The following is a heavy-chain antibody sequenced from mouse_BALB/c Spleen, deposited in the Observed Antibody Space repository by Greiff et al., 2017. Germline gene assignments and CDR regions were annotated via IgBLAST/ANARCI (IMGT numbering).Heavy chain of an antibody. CDR2: ISDGGSYT. V-gene: IGHV5-4*02. D-gene: IGHD2-14*01. J-gene: IGHJ4*01. CDR3: ARGEVRRGAYYAMDY. Sequence: EVQRVESGGGLVKPGGSLKLSCAASGFTFSDYYMYWVRQTPEKRLEWVATISDGGSYTYYPDSVKGRFTISRDNAKNTLYLQMSSLKSEDTAMYYCARGEVRRGAYYAMDYWGQGTSVTVSS. CDR1: GFTFSDYY.